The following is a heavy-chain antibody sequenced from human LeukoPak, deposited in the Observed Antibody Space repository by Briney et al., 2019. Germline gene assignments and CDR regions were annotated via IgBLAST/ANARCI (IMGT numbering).Heavy chain of an antibody. J-gene: IGHJ5*02. CDR3: ARASDPEVAAAAPGGNCWFDP. CDR1: GGSFSGYY. V-gene: IGHV4-34*01. D-gene: IGHD6-13*01. Sequence: PSETLSLTCAVYGGSFSGYYWSWIRQPPGKGLEWIGEINHSGSTNYNPSLKSRVTISVDTSKNQFSLKLSSVTAADTAVYYCARASDPEVAAAAPGGNCWFDPWGQGTLVTVSS. CDR2: INHSGST.